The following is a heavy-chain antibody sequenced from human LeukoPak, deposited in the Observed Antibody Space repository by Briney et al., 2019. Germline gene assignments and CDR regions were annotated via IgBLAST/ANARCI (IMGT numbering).Heavy chain of an antibody. CDR3: ARDHHYDFWSGYPYYFDY. V-gene: IGHV4-4*07. J-gene: IGHJ4*02. Sequence: PSETLSLTCTVSGGSISSYYWSWIRQPAGKGLEWIGRIYTSGSTNYNPSLKSRVTMSVDTSKNQFSLKLSSVTAADTAVYYCARDHHYDFWSGYPYYFDYWGQGTLVTVSS. CDR1: GGSISSYY. CDR2: IYTSGST. D-gene: IGHD3-3*01.